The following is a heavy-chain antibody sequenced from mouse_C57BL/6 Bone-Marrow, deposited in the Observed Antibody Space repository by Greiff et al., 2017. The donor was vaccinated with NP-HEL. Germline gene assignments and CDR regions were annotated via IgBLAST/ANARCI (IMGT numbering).Heavy chain of an antibody. CDR1: GYSFTGYY. V-gene: IGHV1-42*01. Sequence: EVKLQESGPELVKPGASVKISCKASGYSFTGYYMNWVKQSPEKSLEWIGEINPSTGGTTYNQKFEAKATLTVDKSSSTAYMQLKSLTSEDSAVYYCARRGWLLRGDYWGQGTSVTVSS. CDR2: INPSTGGT. J-gene: IGHJ4*01. D-gene: IGHD2-3*01. CDR3: ARRGWLLRGDY.